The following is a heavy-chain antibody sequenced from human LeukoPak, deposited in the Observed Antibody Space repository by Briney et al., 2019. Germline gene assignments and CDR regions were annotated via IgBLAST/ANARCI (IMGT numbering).Heavy chain of an antibody. CDR2: ISWNSGSI. V-gene: IGHV3-9*01. CDR3: AKDMGYSSSSGYYGMDV. Sequence: GRSLRLSCAASGFTFDDYAMHWVRQAPGESLEWGSGISWNSGSIGYADSVKGRFTISRDNDKNSLYLQMNSLRAEGTALYYCAKDMGYSSSSGYYGMDVWGQGTTVTVSS. CDR1: GFTFDDYA. J-gene: IGHJ6*02. D-gene: IGHD6-6*01.